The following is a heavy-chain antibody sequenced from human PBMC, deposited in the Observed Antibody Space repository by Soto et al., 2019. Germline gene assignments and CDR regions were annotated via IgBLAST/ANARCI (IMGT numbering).Heavy chain of an antibody. CDR1: GVSISSGVYY. CDR3: ARDHDYGGNSGRSMDV. V-gene: IGHV4-31*03. CDR2: IYYSGST. J-gene: IGHJ6*02. D-gene: IGHD4-17*01. Sequence: SETLSLTCTFSGVSISSGVYYLSWIRQHPGKGLEWIGYIYYSGSTYYNPSLKSRVTISVDTSKNQFSLKLSSVTAADTAVYYCARDHDYGGNSGRSMDVWGQGTTVTVSS.